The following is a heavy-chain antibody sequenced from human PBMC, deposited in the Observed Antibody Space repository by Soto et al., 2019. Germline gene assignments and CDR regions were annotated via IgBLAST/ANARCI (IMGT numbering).Heavy chain of an antibody. CDR1: GYTFTGYY. D-gene: IGHD3-22*01. CDR2: INPNSGGT. CDR3: ARWRGYDSSGYYRVNWFDP. V-gene: IGHV1-2*04. Sequence: GASVKVSCKASGYTFTGYYMDWVRQAPGQGLEWMGWINPNSGGTNYAQKFQGWVTMTRDTSISTAYMELSRLRSDDTAVYYCARWRGYDSSGYYRVNWFDPWGQGTLVTVSS. J-gene: IGHJ5*02.